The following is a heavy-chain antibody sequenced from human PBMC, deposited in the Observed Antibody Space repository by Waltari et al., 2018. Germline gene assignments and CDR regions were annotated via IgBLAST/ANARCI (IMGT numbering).Heavy chain of an antibody. CDR1: GGSISSYY. CDR2: IYYSGST. Sequence: QVQLQESGPGLVKPSETLSLTCTVSGGSISSYYWSWIRQPPGKGLEWTGYIYYSGSTNYNPSLKSRVTISVDTSKNQFSLKLSSVTAADTAVYYCARGLGGSDLNWGQGTLVTVSS. CDR3: ARGLGGSDLN. J-gene: IGHJ4*02. V-gene: IGHV4-59*08. D-gene: IGHD1-26*01.